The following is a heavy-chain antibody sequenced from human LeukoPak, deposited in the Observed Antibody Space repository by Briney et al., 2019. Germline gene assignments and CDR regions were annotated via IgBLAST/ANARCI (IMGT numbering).Heavy chain of an antibody. CDR3: AKAASSSWPSYYYGMDV. D-gene: IGHD6-13*01. Sequence: GGSLRLSCAASGFIFSSYSMSWVRQAPGKGLEWVSVITGSGGNTYYADSVEGRFTISKDNSKNTVYLQMSSLRVDDTAVYYCAKAASSSWPSYYYGMDVWGQGTTVTVSS. CDR1: GFIFSSYS. V-gene: IGHV3-23*01. J-gene: IGHJ6*02. CDR2: ITGSGGNT.